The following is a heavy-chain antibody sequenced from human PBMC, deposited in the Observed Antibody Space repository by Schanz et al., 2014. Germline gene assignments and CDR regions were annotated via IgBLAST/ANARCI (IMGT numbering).Heavy chain of an antibody. Sequence: EVQLLESGGGLVQPGGSLRLSCLASGFAFSSYAMSWVRQAPGKGLEWVSSISSGGNPYYANSVKGRFGISRDNSENTLYLQMSSLRVEDTAVYYCAKAADWPVTRFDPWGQGTLVTVSS. D-gene: IGHD3-9*01. CDR3: AKAADWPVTRFDP. V-gene: IGHV3-23*01. CDR1: GFAFSSYA. CDR2: ISSGGNP. J-gene: IGHJ5*02.